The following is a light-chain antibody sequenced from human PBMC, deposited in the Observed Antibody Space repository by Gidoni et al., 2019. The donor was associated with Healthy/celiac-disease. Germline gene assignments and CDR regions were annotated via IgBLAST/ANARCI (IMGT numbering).Light chain of an antibody. J-gene: IGKJ4*01. CDR2: DAS. CDR3: QQYNSYLLT. CDR1: KSISSW. Sequence: DIQMTQSPSTLSASVGDRVTITCRASKSISSWLAWYQQKPGTAPKLLIYDASSLESGVPSRFSGSGSGTEFTLTISSLQPDDFATYYCQQYNSYLLTFGGXTKVEIK. V-gene: IGKV1-5*01.